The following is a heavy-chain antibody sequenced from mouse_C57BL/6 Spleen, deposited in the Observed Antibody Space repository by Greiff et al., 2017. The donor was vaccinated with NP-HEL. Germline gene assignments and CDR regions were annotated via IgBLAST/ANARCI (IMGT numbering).Heavy chain of an antibody. D-gene: IGHD2-2*01. J-gene: IGHJ4*01. CDR3: ARRRNYGYPYYAMDY. CDR1: GYTFTDYY. Sequence: VQLQQSGPELVKPGASVKISCKASGYTFTDYYMNWVKQSHGKSLEWIGDINPNNGGTSYNQKFKGKATLTVDKSSSTAYMELRSLTSEDSAVYYCARRRNYGYPYYAMDYWGQGTSVTVSS. CDR2: INPNNGGT. V-gene: IGHV1-26*01.